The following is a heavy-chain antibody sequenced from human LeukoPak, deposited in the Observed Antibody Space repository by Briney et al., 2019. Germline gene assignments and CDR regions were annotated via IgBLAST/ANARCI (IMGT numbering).Heavy chain of an antibody. V-gene: IGHV4-34*01. D-gene: IGHD3-3*01. CDR1: GGSFSGYY. Sequence: SETLSLTCAVYGGSFSGYYWSWIRQPPGKGLEWIGEINHSGSTNYNPSLKSRVTISVDTSKNQFSLKRSSVTAADTAVYYCARAAHLRFLEENWFDPWGQGTLVTVSS. J-gene: IGHJ5*02. CDR2: INHSGST. CDR3: ARAAHLRFLEENWFDP.